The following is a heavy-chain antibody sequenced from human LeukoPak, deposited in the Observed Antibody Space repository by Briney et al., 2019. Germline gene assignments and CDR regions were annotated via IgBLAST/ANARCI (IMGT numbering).Heavy chain of an antibody. CDR2: ISPSGGST. Sequence: ASVKVSCKASGYTFTSYYIHWVRQAPGQGLEWMGIISPSGGSTSYAQKLQGRVTMTTDTSTSTAYMELRSLRSDDTAVYYCAREETVYDSSGYYYAGVDYWGQGTLVTVSS. J-gene: IGHJ4*02. V-gene: IGHV1-46*01. CDR1: GYTFTSYY. D-gene: IGHD3-22*01. CDR3: AREETVYDSSGYYYAGVDY.